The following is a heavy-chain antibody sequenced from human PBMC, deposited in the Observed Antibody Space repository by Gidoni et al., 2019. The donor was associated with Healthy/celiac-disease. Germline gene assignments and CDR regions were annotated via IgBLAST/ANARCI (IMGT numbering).Heavy chain of an antibody. V-gene: IGHV4-34*01. CDR2: INHSGST. J-gene: IGHJ4*02. D-gene: IGHD5-12*01. CDR1: GGSFSGYY. CDR3: ARGGLVATMVFGSGRDFDY. Sequence: QVQLQQWGAGLLKPSETLSLTCAVYGGSFSGYYWSWIRQPPGKGLEWIGEINHSGSTNYNPSLKSRVTISVDTSKNQFSLKLSSVTAADTAVYYCARGGLVATMVFGSGRDFDYWGQGTLVTVSS.